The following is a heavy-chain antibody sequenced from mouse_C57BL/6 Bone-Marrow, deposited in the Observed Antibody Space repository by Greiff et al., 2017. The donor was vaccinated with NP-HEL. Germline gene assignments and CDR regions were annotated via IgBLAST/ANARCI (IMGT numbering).Heavy chain of an antibody. D-gene: IGHD2-10*02. V-gene: IGHV1-72*01. Sequence: VQLQQPGAELVKPGASVKLSCKASGYTFTSYWMHWVKQRPGRGLEWIGMLDPKSGGTKYNEKFKSKATLTVDKPSSTAYMQLSSLTSEDSAVYYCARGGGSSSFDYWGQGTTLTVSS. CDR3: ARGGGSSSFDY. CDR1: GYTFTSYW. J-gene: IGHJ2*01. CDR2: LDPKSGGT.